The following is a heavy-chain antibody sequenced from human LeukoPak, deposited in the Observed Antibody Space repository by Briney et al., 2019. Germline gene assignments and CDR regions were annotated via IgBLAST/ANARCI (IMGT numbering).Heavy chain of an antibody. CDR3: ARVEGIADAFDI. Sequence: SETLSLTCTVSGGSISNFFWSWIRQPAGKGLEWIGHIYYTGSTDYNPSLKSRVTMSVDTSKNQISLKLSSVTAADTAVYYCARVEGIADAFDIWGQGTMVTVSS. CDR2: IYYTGST. V-gene: IGHV4-4*07. J-gene: IGHJ3*02. D-gene: IGHD6-13*01. CDR1: GGSISNFF.